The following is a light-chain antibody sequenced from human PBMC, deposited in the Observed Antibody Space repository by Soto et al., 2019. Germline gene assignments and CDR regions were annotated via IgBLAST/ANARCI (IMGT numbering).Light chain of an antibody. V-gene: IGKV1-5*01. J-gene: IGKJ1*01. CDR1: ESINNW. CDR2: GAS. CDR3: QQYYSYPRT. Sequence: DIPMTQSPYTLSASVGDRITITCRASESINNWVAWYQQRPGKAPKLLIYGASSLESGVPSRFSGSGSGTDFTLTISCLQSEDFATYYCQQYYSYPRTFGQGTKVDIK.